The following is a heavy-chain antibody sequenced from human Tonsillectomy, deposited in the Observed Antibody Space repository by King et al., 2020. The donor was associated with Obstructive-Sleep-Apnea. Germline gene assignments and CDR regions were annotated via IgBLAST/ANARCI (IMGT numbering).Heavy chain of an antibody. V-gene: IGHV3-9*01. Sequence: QLVQSGGGLVQPGRSLRLSCAASGFTFDDYAMHWVRQAPGKGLEWVSGISWNSGSIGYADSVKGRFTISRDNAKNSLYLQMNSLRAEDTALYYCAKDSSSWYKQSAEYFQHWGQGTLVTVSS. CDR1: GFTFDDYA. CDR2: ISWNSGSI. J-gene: IGHJ1*01. D-gene: IGHD6-13*01. CDR3: AKDSSSWYKQSAEYFQH.